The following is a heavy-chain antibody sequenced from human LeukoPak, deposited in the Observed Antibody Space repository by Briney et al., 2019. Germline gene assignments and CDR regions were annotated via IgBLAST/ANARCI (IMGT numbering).Heavy chain of an antibody. V-gene: IGHV4-59*08. CDR1: GDSLNTYY. CDR3: ARHVAGPSKGFDY. D-gene: IGHD6-13*01. J-gene: IGHJ4*02. CDR2: IYYSGST. Sequence: SETLSLTCTASGDSLNTYYWSWIRQPPGKGLEWIGYIYYSGSTNYNPSLQSRVTISVDMSKNQFSLKLTSVTAADTAVYYCARHVAGPSKGFDYWGQGTLVTVSS.